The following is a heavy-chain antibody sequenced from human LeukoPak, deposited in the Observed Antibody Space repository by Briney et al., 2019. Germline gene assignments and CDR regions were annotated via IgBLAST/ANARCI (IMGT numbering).Heavy chain of an antibody. CDR3: ARGGSGYDLLRPILYYFDY. Sequence: QSGGSLRLSCAASGFTFSSYGMHWVRQAPGKGLEWVAVIWYDGSNKYYADSVKGRFTISRDNSKNTLYLQMNSLRAEDTAVYYCARGGSGYDLLRPILYYFDYWGQGTLVTVSS. D-gene: IGHD5-12*01. V-gene: IGHV3-33*01. CDR1: GFTFSSYG. J-gene: IGHJ4*02. CDR2: IWYDGSNK.